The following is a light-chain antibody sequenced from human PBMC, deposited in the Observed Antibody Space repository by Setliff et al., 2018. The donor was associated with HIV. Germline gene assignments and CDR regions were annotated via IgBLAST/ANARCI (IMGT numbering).Light chain of an antibody. CDR3: SSYTSKNTRV. Sequence: QSVLTQPASVSGSPGQSITISCTGTSSDVGGYNYVSWYQQHPGKAPQLMISEVSNRPSGVSNRSSGSKSGNTASLTISGLQAEDEADYYCSSYTSKNTRVFGTGTKVTVL. CDR1: SSDVGGYNY. V-gene: IGLV2-14*01. J-gene: IGLJ1*01. CDR2: EVS.